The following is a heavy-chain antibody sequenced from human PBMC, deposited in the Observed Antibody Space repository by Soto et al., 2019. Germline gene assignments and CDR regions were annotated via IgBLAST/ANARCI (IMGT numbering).Heavy chain of an antibody. V-gene: IGHV1-69*12. CDR1: GGTFSSYA. CDR2: IIPIFGTA. CDR3: ARDHPIAAADYYGMDV. J-gene: IGHJ6*02. D-gene: IGHD6-13*01. Sequence: QVQLVQSGAEVKKPGSSVKVSCKASGGTFSSYAISWVRQAPGQGLEWMGGIIPIFGTANYAQKFQGRVTITAAESTSPAYMELSSLRAEDTAVYYCARDHPIAAADYYGMDVWGQGTTVTVSS.